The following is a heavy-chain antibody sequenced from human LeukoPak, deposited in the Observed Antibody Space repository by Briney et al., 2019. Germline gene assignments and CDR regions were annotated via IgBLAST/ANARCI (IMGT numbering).Heavy chain of an antibody. V-gene: IGHV1-69*05. CDR3: ARDGDCSSTSCYARWFDP. J-gene: IGHJ5*02. CDR1: GGTFSSYA. CDR2: IIPIFGTA. Sequence: GASVKVSCKASGGTFSSYAISWVRQAPGQGLEWMGGIIPIFGTANYAQKLQGRVTITTDESTSTAYMELSSLRSEDTAVYYCARDGDCSSTSCYARWFDPWGQGTLVTVSS. D-gene: IGHD2-2*01.